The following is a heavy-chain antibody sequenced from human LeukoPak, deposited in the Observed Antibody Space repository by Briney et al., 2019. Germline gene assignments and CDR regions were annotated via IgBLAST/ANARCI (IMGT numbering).Heavy chain of an antibody. Sequence: GGSLRLSCAASGFTFSDYYMSWIRQAPGKGLEWVSYISSSSSYTNYADSVKGRFTISRDNAKNSLYLQMNSLRAEDTAVYYCARISSSYSFEGMDAWGQGTTVTVSS. V-gene: IGHV3-11*06. CDR1: GFTFSDYY. J-gene: IGHJ6*02. CDR3: ARISSSYSFEGMDA. D-gene: IGHD6-13*01. CDR2: ISSSSSYT.